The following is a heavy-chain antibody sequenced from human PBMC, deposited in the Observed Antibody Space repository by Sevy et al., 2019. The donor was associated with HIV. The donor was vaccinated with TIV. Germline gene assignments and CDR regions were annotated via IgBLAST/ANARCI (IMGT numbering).Heavy chain of an antibody. CDR1: GFTFRNYA. D-gene: IGHD2-2*01. J-gene: IGHJ4*02. CDR2: LSGTGGST. CDR3: AKDLDIVAVAAAIRLSY. V-gene: IGHV3-23*01. Sequence: GGSVRLSCAASGFTFRNYAMSWVRQAPGKGLEWVSALSGTGGSTYYADSVKGRFTISRDNSKNTLYLQMNSLRVEDTAVYYCAKDLDIVAVAAAIRLSYWGQGTLVTVSS.